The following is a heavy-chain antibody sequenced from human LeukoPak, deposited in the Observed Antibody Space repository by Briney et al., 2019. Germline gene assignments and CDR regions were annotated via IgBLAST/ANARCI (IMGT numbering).Heavy chain of an antibody. CDR2: INPNRGGT. V-gene: IGHV1-2*02. Sequence: ASVSVSCTPSVYSFTVDYIRVVRRAPGQGRECRGWINPNRGGTNYAQKSQGKVTITRDRSISRAHMGLNMLRSDDPAVDYCAKASSDRSDYDSLQHCGPGNLVTVSS. J-gene: IGHJ1*01. D-gene: IGHD3-16*01. CDR1: VYSFTVDY. CDR3: AKASSDRSDYDSLQH.